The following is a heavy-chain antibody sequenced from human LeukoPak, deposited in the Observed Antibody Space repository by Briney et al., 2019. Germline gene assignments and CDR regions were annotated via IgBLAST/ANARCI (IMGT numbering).Heavy chain of an antibody. CDR2: IIPILGIA. D-gene: IGHD2-15*01. Sequence: SVKVSFKASGGTFSSYAISWVRQAPGQGLEWMGRIIPILGIANYAQKFQGRVTITADKSTSTAYMELSSLGSEDTAVYYCARDQGHIVVVVAAYFDYWGQGTLVTVSS. V-gene: IGHV1-69*04. J-gene: IGHJ4*02. CDR3: ARDQGHIVVVVAAYFDY. CDR1: GGTFSSYA.